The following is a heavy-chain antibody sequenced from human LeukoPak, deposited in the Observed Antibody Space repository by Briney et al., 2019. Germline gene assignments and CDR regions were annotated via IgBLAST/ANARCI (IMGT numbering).Heavy chain of an antibody. J-gene: IGHJ3*02. V-gene: IGHV4-34*01. CDR1: GGSFSGYY. CDR2: INHSGSA. D-gene: IGHD3-22*01. Sequence: PSETLSLTCSVYGGSFSGYYWRWIRQPAGKGLEWIGEINHSGSANYNPSLKSRVTISVDTSKNQFSLKLSSVTAADTAVYYCASTNYYDSSGDLSRDAFDIWGQGTMVTVSS. CDR3: ASTNYYDSSGDLSRDAFDI.